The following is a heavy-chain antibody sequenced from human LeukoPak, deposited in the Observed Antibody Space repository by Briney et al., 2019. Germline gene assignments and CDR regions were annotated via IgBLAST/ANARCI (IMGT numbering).Heavy chain of an antibody. J-gene: IGHJ4*02. Sequence: KPSETLSLTCAVYGGSFSGYYWSWIRQPPGKGLEWTGYIYYSGSTNYNPSLNSRVTISVDTSKNQFSLRLSSVTAADTAIYYCARAVSGRFDYWGQGILVTVSS. CDR3: ARAVSGRFDY. D-gene: IGHD6-19*01. CDR1: GGSFSGYY. V-gene: IGHV4-59*08. CDR2: IYYSGST.